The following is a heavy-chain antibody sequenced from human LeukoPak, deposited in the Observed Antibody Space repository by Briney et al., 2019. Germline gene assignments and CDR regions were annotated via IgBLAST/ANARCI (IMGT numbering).Heavy chain of an antibody. J-gene: IGHJ6*02. V-gene: IGHV4-39*07. CDR2: IYYSGST. D-gene: IGHD3-10*01. CDR1: GGSISSSSSY. CDR3: ARDMAGMDV. Sequence: PSETLSLTCTVSGGSISSSSSYWGWIRQPPGKGLEWIGSIYYSGSTYYNPSLKSRVTISVDTSKNQFSLKLSSVTAADTAVYYCARDMAGMDVWGQGTTVTVSS.